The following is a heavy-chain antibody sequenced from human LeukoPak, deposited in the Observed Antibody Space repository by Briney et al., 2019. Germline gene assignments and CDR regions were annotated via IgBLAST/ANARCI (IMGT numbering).Heavy chain of an antibody. CDR3: ARRAPRTSGDSSRLVFDP. D-gene: IGHD6-13*01. Sequence: PGGSLRLSCAASGFTFSNYGVCWVRQAPGKGLEWVANIKQDGGEKYYVDSVKGRFAISRDNAKNSLYLQMNSLRAEDTAVYYCARRAPRTSGDSSRLVFDPWGQGTLVTVSS. CDR2: IKQDGGEK. CDR1: GFTFSNYG. V-gene: IGHV3-7*01. J-gene: IGHJ5*02.